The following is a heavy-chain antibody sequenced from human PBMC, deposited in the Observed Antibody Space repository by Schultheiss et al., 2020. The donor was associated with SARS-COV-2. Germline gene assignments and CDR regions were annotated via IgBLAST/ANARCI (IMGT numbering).Heavy chain of an antibody. J-gene: IGHJ4*02. D-gene: IGHD7-27*01. CDR1: GFTFGNYG. CDR3: ARELGIWSSFDY. CDR2: ISGDAHGT. Sequence: GGSLRLSCSASGFTFGNYGMHWVRQAPGKGLEYVSSISGDAHGTHYSDSVKGRFAISRDNPKNSLSLQMNSLRAEDTAVYYCARELGIWSSFDYWGQGTLVTVSS. V-gene: IGHV3-64*04.